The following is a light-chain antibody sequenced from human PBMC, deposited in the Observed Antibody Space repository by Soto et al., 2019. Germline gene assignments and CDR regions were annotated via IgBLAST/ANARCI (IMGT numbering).Light chain of an antibody. J-gene: IGKJ2*01. CDR3: QQYNNWLYT. CDR2: GAT. V-gene: IGKV3-15*01. Sequence: EIVMMQSPATLSVSPGERATLSCRASQSVSSNLAWYQQKPCQPPRLLIHGATTKATGIPARFRGSGSGTEFTLTISSLQSEDFAVYYCQQYNNWLYTFGQGTKLEIK. CDR1: QSVSSN.